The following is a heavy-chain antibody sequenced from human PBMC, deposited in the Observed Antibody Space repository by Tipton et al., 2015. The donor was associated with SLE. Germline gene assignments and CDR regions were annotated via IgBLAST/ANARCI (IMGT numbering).Heavy chain of an antibody. J-gene: IGHJ3*01. CDR1: GGSISSNY. V-gene: IGHV4-59*12. CDR2: ISDGGGT. CDR3: TRRGSYNRNDLDV. D-gene: IGHD1-1*01. Sequence: TLSLTCSVSGGSISSNYWIWIRQPPGKGLEWIGYISDGGGTNYNPSLKSRVTISVDTSKNQFSLKLSSVTAADTAVYYCTRRGSYNRNDLDVWGQGTTVTVSS.